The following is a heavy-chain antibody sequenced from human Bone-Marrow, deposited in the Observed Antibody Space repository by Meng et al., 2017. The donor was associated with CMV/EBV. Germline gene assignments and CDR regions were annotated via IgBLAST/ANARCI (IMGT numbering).Heavy chain of an antibody. CDR2: MNPNSGNT. CDR1: GYTFTSYD. V-gene: IGHV1-8*01. CDR3: ARGGAVAGTLRYYGMDV. D-gene: IGHD6-19*01. J-gene: IGHJ6*02. Sequence: ASVKVSCKASGYTFTSYDINWVRQATGQGLEWMGWMNPNSGNTGYAQKFQGRVTMTRDTSISTAYMELSRLRSDDTAVYYCARGGAVAGTLRYYGMDVWGQGTTVTVSS.